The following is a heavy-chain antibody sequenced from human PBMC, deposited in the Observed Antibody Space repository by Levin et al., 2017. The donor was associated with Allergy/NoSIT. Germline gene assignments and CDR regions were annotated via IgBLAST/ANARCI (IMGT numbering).Heavy chain of an antibody. J-gene: IGHJ3*02. Sequence: GGSLRLSCAASGFTFSSYEMNWVRQAPGKGLEWVSYISSSGSTIYYADSVKGRFTISRDNAKNSLYLQMNSLRAEDTAVYYCARASSGDGDEWDDAFDSWGQGTMVTVSS. CDR1: GFTFSSYE. V-gene: IGHV3-48*03. D-gene: IGHD4-17*01. CDR3: ARASSGDGDEWDDAFDS. CDR2: ISSSGSTI.